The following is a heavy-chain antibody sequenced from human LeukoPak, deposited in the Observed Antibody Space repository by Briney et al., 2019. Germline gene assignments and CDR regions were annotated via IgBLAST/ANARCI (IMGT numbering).Heavy chain of an antibody. D-gene: IGHD1-1*01. Sequence: GSLRLSCAASGFTFSSYAMSWVRQAPGKGLEWVSAISGSGGSTYYADSVKGRFTISRDNSRNTLSLQMNILRADDTAVYYCAKDRTGTTGADWFDPWGQGTLVTVSS. CDR1: GFTFSSYA. CDR3: AKDRTGTTGADWFDP. J-gene: IGHJ5*02. CDR2: ISGSGGST. V-gene: IGHV3-23*01.